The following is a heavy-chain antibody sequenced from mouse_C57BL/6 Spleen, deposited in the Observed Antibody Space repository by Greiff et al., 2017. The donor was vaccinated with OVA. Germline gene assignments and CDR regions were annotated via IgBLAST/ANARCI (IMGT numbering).Heavy chain of an antibody. D-gene: IGHD1-1*01. J-gene: IGHJ1*03. CDR1: GYTFTSYW. V-gene: IGHV1-72*01. CDR3: AREGLITPRYFDV. CDR2: IDPNSGGT. Sequence: QVQLKQPGAELVKPGASVKLSCKASGYTFTSYWMHWVKQRPGRGLEWIGRIDPNSGGTKYNEKFKSKATLTVDKPSSTAYMQLSSLTSEDSAVYYCAREGLITPRYFDVWGTGTTVTVSS.